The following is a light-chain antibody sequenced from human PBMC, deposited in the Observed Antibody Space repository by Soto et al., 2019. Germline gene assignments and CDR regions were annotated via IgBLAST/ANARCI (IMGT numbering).Light chain of an antibody. CDR2: NDD. Sequence: QSVVTQPPSASGSPGQRVTISCSGSSSNIGSNTVNWYQLVPGTAPKFLIYNDDRRPSGVPDRFSASKSGTSASLAISGLQSEDEADYYCAVWDDSLNGPVFGGGTQLTAL. J-gene: IGLJ2*01. CDR1: SSNIGSNT. CDR3: AVWDDSLNGPV. V-gene: IGLV1-44*01.